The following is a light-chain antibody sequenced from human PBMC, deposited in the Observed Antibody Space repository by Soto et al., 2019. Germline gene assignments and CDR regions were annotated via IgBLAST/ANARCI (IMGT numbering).Light chain of an antibody. CDR1: NIGSKS. CDR3: QVWDSSSDHVV. CDR2: YDS. V-gene: IGLV3-21*04. Sequence: YELTQPPSVSVAPGKTARITRGGNNIGSKSVHWYQQKPGQATVLVIYYDSDRPSGIPELFSGSNSGNTATLTISRGEAGDEGYYYCQVWDSSSDHVVFSGGTQLTV. J-gene: IGLJ2*01.